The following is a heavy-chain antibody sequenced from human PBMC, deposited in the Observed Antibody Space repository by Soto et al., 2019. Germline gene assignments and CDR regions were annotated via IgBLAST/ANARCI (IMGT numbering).Heavy chain of an antibody. J-gene: IGHJ6*02. D-gene: IGHD4-4*01. V-gene: IGHV1-3*01. Sequence: ASVKVSCKASGYTFTSYAMHWVRQAPGQRLEWMGWINAGNGNTKYSQKFQGRVTITRDTSASTAYMELSSLRAEDTAVYYCCNVRPKDYGMDVWGQGTTVTVSS. CDR3: CNVRPKDYGMDV. CDR2: INAGNGNT. CDR1: GYTFTSYA.